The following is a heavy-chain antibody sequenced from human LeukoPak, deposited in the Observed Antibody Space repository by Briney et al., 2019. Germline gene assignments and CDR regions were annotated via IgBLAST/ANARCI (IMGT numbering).Heavy chain of an antibody. CDR3: AKVWWELLRTAGPDY. D-gene: IGHD1-26*01. CDR2: INGSGGNT. Sequence: GGSLRLSCAASGFTFSSYAMSWVRQAPGKGLEWVSAINGSGGNTYYADSVKGRFTISRDNSKNTLYLQMNSLRAEDTAVYYCAKVWWELLRTAGPDYWGQGTLVTVSS. V-gene: IGHV3-23*01. J-gene: IGHJ4*02. CDR1: GFTFSSYA.